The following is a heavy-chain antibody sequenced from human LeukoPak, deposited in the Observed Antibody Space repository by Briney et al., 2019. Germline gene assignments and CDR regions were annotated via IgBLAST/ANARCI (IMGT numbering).Heavy chain of an antibody. CDR2: ISWNSGSI. Sequence: GRSLRLSCAASGFTFDDYAIHWVRQVPGKGLEWVSGISWNSGSIGYADSVKGRFTISRDNAKKSLYLQMNSLRAEDTALYYCAKDHYYYGSGSYITLDYWGQGTPVTVSS. V-gene: IGHV3-9*01. J-gene: IGHJ4*02. D-gene: IGHD3-10*01. CDR1: GFTFDDYA. CDR3: AKDHYYYGSGSYITLDY.